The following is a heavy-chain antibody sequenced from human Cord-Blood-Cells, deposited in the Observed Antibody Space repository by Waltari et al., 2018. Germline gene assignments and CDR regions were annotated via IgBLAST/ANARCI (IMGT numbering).Heavy chain of an antibody. CDR1: GYTFTSYD. CDR2: MNPDRGNP. J-gene: IGHJ3*02. D-gene: IGHD2-2*01. Sequence: QVQLVQSGAEVKKPGASVKVSCKASGYTFTSYDINWVRQATGQGLEWMEWMNPDRGNPGYAQKFQGRVTITRNTSISTAYMELSSLRSEDTAVYYCARGLYCSSTSCYFAFDIWGQGTMVTVSS. V-gene: IGHV1-8*03. CDR3: ARGLYCSSTSCYFAFDI.